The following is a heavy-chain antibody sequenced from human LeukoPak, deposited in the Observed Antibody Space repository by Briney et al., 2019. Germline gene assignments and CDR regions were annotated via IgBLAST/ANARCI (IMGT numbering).Heavy chain of an antibody. CDR2: IIPILGIA. Sequence: ASVEVSCKASGGTFSSYAISWVRQAAGQGLEWMGRIIPILGIANYAQKFQGRVTITADKSTSTAYMELSSLRSEDTAVYYCARVMGRTGTTSDYYYYMDVWGKGTTVTVSS. V-gene: IGHV1-69*04. J-gene: IGHJ6*03. CDR1: GGTFSSYA. CDR3: ARVMGRTGTTSDYYYYMDV. D-gene: IGHD1-7*01.